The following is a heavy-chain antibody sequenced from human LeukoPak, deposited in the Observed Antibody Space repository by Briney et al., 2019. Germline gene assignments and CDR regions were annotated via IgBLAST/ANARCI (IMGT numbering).Heavy chain of an antibody. CDR1: GGSFSGYY. D-gene: IGHD4-17*01. V-gene: IGHV4-59*01. J-gene: IGHJ6*03. CDR3: ARGGAYGHYYYYMDV. Sequence: PSETLSLTCAVYGGSFSGYYWSWIRQSPGKGLEWIGHIYYSGSTSYHPLLKSRVTISVDTSKNQFSLKLSSVTAADTAVYYCARGGAYGHYYYYMDVWGKGTTVTVSS. CDR2: IYYSGST.